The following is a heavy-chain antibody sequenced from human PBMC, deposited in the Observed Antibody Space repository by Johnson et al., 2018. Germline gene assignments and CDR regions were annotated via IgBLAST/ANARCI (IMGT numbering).Heavy chain of an antibody. CDR3: ARDGAAVVGATYWYFDL. CDR1: GFTFTTYS. CDR2: IRSGDSTT. J-gene: IGHJ2*01. V-gene: IGHV3-48*01. Sequence: VQLVESGGGLVQPGGSLRLSCAASGFTFTTYSLNWVRQAPGKGLEWVSYIRSGDSTTYYADSVKGRFTMSRDNAKNSVYLQMNSLRAEDMAVYYCARDGAAVVGATYWYFDLWGRGTLVTVSS. D-gene: IGHD1-26*01.